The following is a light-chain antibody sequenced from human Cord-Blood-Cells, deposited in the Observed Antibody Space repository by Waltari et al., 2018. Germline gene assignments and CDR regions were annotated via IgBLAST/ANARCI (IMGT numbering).Light chain of an antibody. CDR3: SSYAGSNNYV. CDR2: EVS. J-gene: IGLJ1*01. Sequence: QSALTQPPSASGSPGQSVTISCTATSSDVGGYNYFSWSQQHPGKAPKLMIYEVSKRPSGVPDRFSGSKSGNTASLTVSGLQAEDEADYYCSSYAGSNNYVFGTGTKVTVL. V-gene: IGLV2-8*01. CDR1: SSDVGGYNY.